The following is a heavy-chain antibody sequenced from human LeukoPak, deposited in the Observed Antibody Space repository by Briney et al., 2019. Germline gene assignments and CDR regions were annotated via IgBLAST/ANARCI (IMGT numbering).Heavy chain of an antibody. D-gene: IGHD2-2*01. Sequence: PGGSLRLSCAASGFTFSSYAMSWVRQAPGKGLEWVSAISGSGGSTYYADSVKGRFTISRDNSKNTLYLQMNSLRAEDTAVYYCARSPGVYCSTTSCYSFTLDYWGQGTLVTVSS. CDR3: ARSPGVYCSTTSCYSFTLDY. V-gene: IGHV3-23*01. CDR1: GFTFSSYA. J-gene: IGHJ4*02. CDR2: ISGSGGST.